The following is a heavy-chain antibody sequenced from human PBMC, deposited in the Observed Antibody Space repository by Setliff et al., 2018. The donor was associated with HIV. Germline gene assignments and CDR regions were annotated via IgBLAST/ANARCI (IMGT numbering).Heavy chain of an antibody. V-gene: IGHV7-4-1*02. CDR2: INTNTGNQ. J-gene: IGHJ5*02. CDR1: GYTFTSYA. D-gene: IGHD2-21*01. CDR3: ARSFRGLGIHYSNWFDP. Sequence: GASVKVSCKASGYTFTSYARNWVRQAPGQGLEWMGWINTNTGNQTYAQGFTGRFVFSLDTSVSTAYLQISSLKAEDTAVYYCARSFRGLGIHYSNWFDPWGQGTLVTVSS.